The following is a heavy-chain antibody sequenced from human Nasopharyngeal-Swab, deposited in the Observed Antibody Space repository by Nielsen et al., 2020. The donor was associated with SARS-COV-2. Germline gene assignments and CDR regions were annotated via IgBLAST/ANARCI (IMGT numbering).Heavy chain of an antibody. V-gene: IGHV3-21*01. Sequence: GGSLRLSCAASGFTFSNYSMNWVRQAPGKGLEWVSSISRSTSYIYYADPVKGRFTISRDNAKNSLYPQMNSLRAEDTAVYYCARDGFGESPYYYYYGMDVWGQGTTVTVSS. J-gene: IGHJ6*02. CDR3: ARDGFGESPYYYYYGMDV. CDR2: ISRSTSYI. CDR1: GFTFSNYS. D-gene: IGHD3-10*01.